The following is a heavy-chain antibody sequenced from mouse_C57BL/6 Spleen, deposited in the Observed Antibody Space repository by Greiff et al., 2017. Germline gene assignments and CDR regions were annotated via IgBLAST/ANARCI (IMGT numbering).Heavy chain of an antibody. CDR2: ISSGSSTI. D-gene: IGHD2-2*01. J-gene: IGHJ2*01. Sequence: DVHLVESGGGLVKPGGSLKLSCAASGFTFSDYGMHWVRQAPEKGLEWVAYISSGSSTIYYADTVKGRFTISRDNAKNTLFLQMTSLRSEDTAMYYCARVGVWLRRFDYWGQGTTLTVSS. V-gene: IGHV5-17*01. CDR3: ARVGVWLRRFDY. CDR1: GFTFSDYG.